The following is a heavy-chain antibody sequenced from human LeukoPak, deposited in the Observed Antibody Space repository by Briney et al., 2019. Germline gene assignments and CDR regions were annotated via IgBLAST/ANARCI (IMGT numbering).Heavy chain of an antibody. CDR2: ISYSGSA. D-gene: IGHD6-19*01. J-gene: IGHJ3*02. CDR1: NGSLSNHF. Sequence: SETLFLTCTVSNGSLSNHFWSWIRQPPGKGLEWIGYISYSGSAHYDPSLKSRVTISVDTSKNQFSLKLSSVTAADTAGYYCASGVAVDPDTFDIWGLGTLVTVSS. V-gene: IGHV4-59*08. CDR3: ASGVAVDPDTFDI.